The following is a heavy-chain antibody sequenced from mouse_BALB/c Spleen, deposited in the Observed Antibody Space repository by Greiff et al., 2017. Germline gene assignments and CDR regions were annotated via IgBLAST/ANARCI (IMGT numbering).Heavy chain of an antibody. CDR2: ISNLAYSI. D-gene: IGHD2-14*01. V-gene: IGHV5-15*02. CDR3: ARYRYDGFDY. Sequence: EVKVEESGGGLVQPGGSRKLSCAASGFTFSDYGMAWVRQAPGKGPEWVAFISNLAYSIYYADTVTGRFTISRENAKNTLYLEMSSLRSEDTAMYYCARYRYDGFDYWCQGTTLTVSS. J-gene: IGHJ2*01. CDR1: GFTFSDYG.